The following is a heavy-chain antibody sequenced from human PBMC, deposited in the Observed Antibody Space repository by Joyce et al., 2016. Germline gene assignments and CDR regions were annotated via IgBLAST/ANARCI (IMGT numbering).Heavy chain of an antibody. D-gene: IGHD6-19*01. J-gene: IGHJ4*02. CDR1: GYSFTSYW. V-gene: IGHV5-51*01. CDR3: ARPRAVAGQAEY. Sequence: EVQLVQSGAEVKKPGESLKISCKGSGYSFTSYWIGWVRQMPGKGLEWMGSIYQDDSDTGYSASCEGHGTMSADKSSSAAELEGSNLKASDTAMYYCARPRAVAGQAEYWGQGTLVTVSS. CDR2: IYQDDSDT.